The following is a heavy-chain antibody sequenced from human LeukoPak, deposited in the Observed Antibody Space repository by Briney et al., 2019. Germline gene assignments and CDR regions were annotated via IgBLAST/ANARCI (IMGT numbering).Heavy chain of an antibody. CDR2: IIPIFGTA. D-gene: IGHD3-3*01. Sequence: SVKVSCKAPGGTFSSYAISWVRQAPGQGLEWMGRIIPIFGTANYAQKFQGRVTITTDESTSTAYMELSSLRSEDTAVYYCAREGGITIFEGWFDPWGQGTLVTVSS. V-gene: IGHV1-69*05. CDR3: AREGGITIFEGWFDP. CDR1: GGTFSSYA. J-gene: IGHJ5*02.